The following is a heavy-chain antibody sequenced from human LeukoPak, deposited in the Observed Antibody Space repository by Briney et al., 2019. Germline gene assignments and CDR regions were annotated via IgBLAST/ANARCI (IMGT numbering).Heavy chain of an antibody. D-gene: IGHD3-22*01. CDR2: IRYDGSNK. Sequence: QPGGSLRLSCAASGFTFSSYGMHWVRQAPGKGLEWVAFIRYDGSNKYYADSLKGRFTISRDNSKNTLYLQMNSLRAEDTAVYYCAKEPGRWLSHNYYYYMDVWGKGTTVTVSS. CDR1: GFTFSSYG. CDR3: AKEPGRWLSHNYYYYMDV. J-gene: IGHJ6*03. V-gene: IGHV3-30*02.